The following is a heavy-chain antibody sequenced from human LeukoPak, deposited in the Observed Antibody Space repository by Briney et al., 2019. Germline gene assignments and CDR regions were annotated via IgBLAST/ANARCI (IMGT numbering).Heavy chain of an antibody. Sequence: GGSLRPSCAASGFTFSSYAMSWVRQAPGKGLEWVSAISDSGGSTYYADSVKGRFTISRDNSKNTLYLQMNSLRAEDTAVYYCAKRYGGNSGYFDYWGQGTLVTVSS. D-gene: IGHD2-21*02. CDR1: GFTFSSYA. CDR2: ISDSGGST. J-gene: IGHJ4*02. CDR3: AKRYGGNSGYFDY. V-gene: IGHV3-23*01.